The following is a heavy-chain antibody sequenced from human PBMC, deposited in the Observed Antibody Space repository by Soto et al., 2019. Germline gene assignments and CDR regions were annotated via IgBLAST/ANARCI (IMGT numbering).Heavy chain of an antibody. CDR2: ISSSSSTI. CDR1: GFTFSSYS. D-gene: IGHD6-13*01. J-gene: IGHJ6*02. V-gene: IGHV3-48*02. CDR3: ARDGIAAGGNNMDYDYYGRDV. Sequence: EVQLVESGGGLVQPGGSLRLSCAASGFTFSSYSMNWVRQAPGKGLEWVSYISSSSSTIYYADSVKGRFTISRDNAKNSLYLQMNSLRDEDTAVYYCARDGIAAGGNNMDYDYYGRDVWGQGTTVTVSS.